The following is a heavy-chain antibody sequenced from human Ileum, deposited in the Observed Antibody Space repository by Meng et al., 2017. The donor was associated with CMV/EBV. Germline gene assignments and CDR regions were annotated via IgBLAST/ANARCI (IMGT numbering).Heavy chain of an antibody. J-gene: IGHJ5*02. CDR3: ARESDSSSWTRRGWFDP. D-gene: IGHD6-13*01. CDR1: GFTFTAYY. V-gene: IGHV1-46*01. Sequence: ASVKVSCKASGFTFTAYYIHWVRQAPGQGLEWMGIINPSGGSISYAQKFQGRVTMTRDTSTSTVYMELSSLRYEDTAVYYCARESDSSSWTRRGWFDPWGQGTLVTVSS. CDR2: INPSGGSI.